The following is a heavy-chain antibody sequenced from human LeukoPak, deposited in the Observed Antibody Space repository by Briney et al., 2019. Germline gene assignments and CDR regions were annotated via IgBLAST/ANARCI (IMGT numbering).Heavy chain of an antibody. CDR3: ARDDSSGYYYVPDY. J-gene: IGHJ4*02. D-gene: IGHD3-22*01. CDR1: GFTFSSYS. CDR2: ISSSSSYI. V-gene: IGHV3-21*01. Sequence: GGSLRLSCAASGFTFSSYSMNWVRQAPGKGLGWVSSISSSSSYIYYADSVKGRFTTSRDNAKNSLYLQMNSLRAEDTAVYYCARDDSSGYYYVPDYWGQGTLVTVSS.